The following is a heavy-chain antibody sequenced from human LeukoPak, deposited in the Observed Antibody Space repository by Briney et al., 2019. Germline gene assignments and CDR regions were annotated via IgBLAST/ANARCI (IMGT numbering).Heavy chain of an antibody. J-gene: IGHJ5*02. CDR3: ARDRTGWRYWFDP. D-gene: IGHD6-19*01. CDR2: INPNSGGT. Sequence: GASVKVSCKASGYTFTGYYMHWVRQAPGQGLEWMGWINPNSGGTNYAQKFQGRVTMTRDTSISTAYMELSRLRSDDTAVYYCARDRTGWRYWFDPWGQGTLVTVSS. CDR1: GYTFTGYY. V-gene: IGHV1-2*02.